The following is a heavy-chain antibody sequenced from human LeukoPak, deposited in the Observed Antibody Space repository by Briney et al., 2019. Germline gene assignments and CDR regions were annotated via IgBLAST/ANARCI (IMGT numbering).Heavy chain of an antibody. J-gene: IGHJ3*02. CDR2: IRSSSTYI. Sequence: PGRSLRLSCAASGFTFSSYSLNWVRQAPGKGLEWVSSIRSSSTYIYYADSVKGRFTISRDNAKNSLYLQMNSLRAEDTAVYYCAKDVVGSGYPDDAFDIWGQGTMVTVSS. D-gene: IGHD3-22*01. V-gene: IGHV3-21*04. CDR3: AKDVVGSGYPDDAFDI. CDR1: GFTFSSYS.